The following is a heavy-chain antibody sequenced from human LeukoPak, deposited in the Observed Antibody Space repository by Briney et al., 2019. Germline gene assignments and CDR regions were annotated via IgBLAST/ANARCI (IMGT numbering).Heavy chain of an antibody. CDR1: GFTFSNYG. D-gene: IGHD1-26*01. J-gene: IGHJ4*02. V-gene: IGHV3-48*01. CDR3: AKGESYSYYFDY. Sequence: GGSLRLSCAASGFTFSNYGLNWVRQAPGKGLERVSHISSSGSAKYYADSVKGRFTISRDNAKNSLYLQMNSLRAEDTAVYFCAKGESYSYYFDYWGQGTLVTVSS. CDR2: ISSSGSAK.